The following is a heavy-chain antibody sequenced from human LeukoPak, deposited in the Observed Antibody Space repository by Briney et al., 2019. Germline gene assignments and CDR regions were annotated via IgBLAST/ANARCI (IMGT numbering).Heavy chain of an antibody. CDR1: GESISPYY. CDR2: ASYRGSA. V-gene: IGHV4-59*01. Sequence: SETLSLTCIVSGESISPYYWSWIRQPPGERLEWIGFASYRGSADYNPSLKSRATISVDTSKNQFSLKLNSVTTADTAVYYCARIWYDSDSGTTVHFDSWGQGTLVIVSS. CDR3: ARIWYDSDSGTTVHFDS. J-gene: IGHJ4*02. D-gene: IGHD1-1*01.